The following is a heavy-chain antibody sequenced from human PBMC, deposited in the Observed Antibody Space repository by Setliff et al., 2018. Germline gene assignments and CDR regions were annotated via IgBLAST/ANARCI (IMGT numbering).Heavy chain of an antibody. Sequence: LKISCKASEYTFSDYWIGWVRQMPGKGLEWMGVVYCGNSDTRYGPSFQGQVTMSADRSIRSAYLQWSSLKASDTAMYYCARLGYSDGFDIWGQGTMVTVSS. J-gene: IGHJ3*02. V-gene: IGHV5-51*01. CDR1: EYTFSDYW. D-gene: IGHD5-18*01. CDR2: VYCGNSDT. CDR3: ARLGYSDGFDI.